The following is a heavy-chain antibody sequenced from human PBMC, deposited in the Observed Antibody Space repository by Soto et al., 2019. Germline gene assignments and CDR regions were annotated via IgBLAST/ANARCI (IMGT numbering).Heavy chain of an antibody. CDR2: INHSGST. D-gene: IGHD2-15*01. CDR3: ARASLGYCSGGSCYSVPYFDY. CDR1: GGSFSGYY. V-gene: IGHV4-34*01. J-gene: IGHJ4*02. Sequence: QVQLQQWGAGLLKPSETLSLTCAVYGGSFSGYYWSWIRQPPGKGLEWIGEINHSGSTNYNPSLKSRVTISVDTSKXQFXXXLXXXXXXXXAVXYCARASLGYCSGGSCYSVPYFDYWGQGTLVTVSS.